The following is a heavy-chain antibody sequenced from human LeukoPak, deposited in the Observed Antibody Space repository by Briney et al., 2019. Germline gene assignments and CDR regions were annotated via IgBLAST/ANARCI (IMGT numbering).Heavy chain of an antibody. D-gene: IGHD4-17*01. J-gene: IGHJ4*02. CDR3: AIEGDYVLSGYFDY. CDR1: GGSISSSSYY. CDR2: IYYSGST. Sequence: SETLSLTCTVSGGSISSSSYYWGWIRQPPGKGLEWIGSIYYSGSTYYNPSLKSRVTISVDTSKNQFSLKLSSVTAADTAVYYCAIEGDYVLSGYFDYWGQGTLVTVSS. V-gene: IGHV4-39*02.